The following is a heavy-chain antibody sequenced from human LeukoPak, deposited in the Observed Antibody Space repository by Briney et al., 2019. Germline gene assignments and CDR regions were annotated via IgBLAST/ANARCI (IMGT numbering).Heavy chain of an antibody. D-gene: IGHD3-3*01. CDR1: GFTFSSYN. CDR2: TTSSSSYI. CDR3: ANVGLGGVVAPVDY. V-gene: IGHV3-21*04. Sequence: GGSLRLSCAASGFTFSSYNMNWVRQAPGKGLEWVSSTTSSSSYIYYADSVKGRFTISRDNAKNSLYLQMNSLRAEDTAVYYCANVGLGGVVAPVDYWGQGTLVTVSS. J-gene: IGHJ4*02.